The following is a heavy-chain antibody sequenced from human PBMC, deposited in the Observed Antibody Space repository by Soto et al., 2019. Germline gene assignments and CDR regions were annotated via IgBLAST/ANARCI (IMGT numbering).Heavy chain of an antibody. Sequence: EVLLVESGGGLVQPGGSLKLSCKASGFVFKDSSIHWVRQASGKGLEWVGRIRDRAYNYATAYAASVKGRFTISRADSKYKASLQMDSLKTEDTAIYYCTRLISAAQDYWGQGTLVTVSS. D-gene: IGHD3-10*01. CDR3: TRLISAAQDY. V-gene: IGHV3-73*01. J-gene: IGHJ4*02. CDR1: GFVFKDSS. CDR2: IRDRAYNYAT.